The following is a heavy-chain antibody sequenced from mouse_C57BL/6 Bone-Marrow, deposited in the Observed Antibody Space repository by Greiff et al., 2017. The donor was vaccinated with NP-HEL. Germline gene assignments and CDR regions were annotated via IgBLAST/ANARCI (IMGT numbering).Heavy chain of an antibody. V-gene: IGHV1-82*01. CDR2: IYPGDGDT. CDR1: GYAFRSSW. Sequence: VQLQQSGPELVKPGASVKISCKASGYAFRSSWMNWVKQRPGKGLEWIGRIYPGDGDTNYNGKFKGKATLTADKSSSTAYMQLSSLTSEDSAVYFCARFYPDYWGQGTTLTVSS. CDR3: ARFYPDY. J-gene: IGHJ2*01.